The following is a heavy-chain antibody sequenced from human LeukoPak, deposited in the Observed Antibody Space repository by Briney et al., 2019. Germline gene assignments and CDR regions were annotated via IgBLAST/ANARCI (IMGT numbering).Heavy chain of an antibody. CDR1: GCTFSSCA. CDR2: GSGSGGRT. J-gene: IGHJ5*02. Sequence: GGSLTLSCAASGCTFSSCAMSWVRQPPAKGLEWVSAGSGSGGRTYYAASVTGRSTISRDNYKNTLYLQMTRLRAEDTPVYYCAKGRVGSSCYSAASWFDPWGPGTLVTVSS. CDR3: AKGRVGSSCYSAASWFDP. D-gene: IGHD2-2*01. V-gene: IGHV3-23*01.